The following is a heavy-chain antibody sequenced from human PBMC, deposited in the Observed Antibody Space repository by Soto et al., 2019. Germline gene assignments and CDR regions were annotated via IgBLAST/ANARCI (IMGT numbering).Heavy chain of an antibody. CDR1: GYTFTSYG. CDR3: ARDLRYSSSWSWWFDP. D-gene: IGHD6-13*01. J-gene: IGHJ5*02. CDR2: ISAYNGNT. V-gene: IGHV1-18*01. Sequence: EASVKVSCKASGYTFTSYGISWVRQAPGQGLEWMGWISAYNGNTNYAQKLQGRVTMTTDTSTSTAYMELRSLRSDDTAVYYCARDLRYSSSWSWWFDPWGQGTLVTVS.